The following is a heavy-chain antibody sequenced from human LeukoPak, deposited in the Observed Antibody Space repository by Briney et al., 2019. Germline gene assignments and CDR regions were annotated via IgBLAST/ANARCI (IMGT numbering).Heavy chain of an antibody. CDR2: INSDGSST. J-gene: IGHJ4*02. Sequence: GGSLRLSCAASGFTFSSYWMHWVRQAPGKGLVWVSRINSDGSSTSYADSVKGRFTISRDNSKNTLYLQMNSLRAEDTAVYYCAKDMVAYCGGDCYYFDYWGQGTLVTVSS. D-gene: IGHD2-21*02. CDR3: AKDMVAYCGGDCYYFDY. CDR1: GFTFSSYW. V-gene: IGHV3-74*01.